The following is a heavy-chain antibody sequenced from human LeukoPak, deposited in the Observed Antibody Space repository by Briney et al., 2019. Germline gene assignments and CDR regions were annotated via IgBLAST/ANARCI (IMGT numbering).Heavy chain of an antibody. CDR1: GFTFSSYG. J-gene: IGHJ5*02. CDR3: ASLSSWYNSGRPS. V-gene: IGHV3-30*02. D-gene: IGHD6-13*01. CDR2: MRYDTTNK. Sequence: GGSLRLSCVASGFTFSSYGMHWVRQAPGKGLEWVAFMRYDTTNKYYADSVKGRFTISRDNSRNTLYLQMSSLTAEDTAVYYCASLSSWYNSGRPSWGQGTLVTVSS.